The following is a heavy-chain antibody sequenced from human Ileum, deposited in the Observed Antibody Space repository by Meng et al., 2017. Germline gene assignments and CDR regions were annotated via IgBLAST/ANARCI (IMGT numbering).Heavy chain of an antibody. Sequence: GESLKISCAASGFTFSTYWMNWVRQAPGKGLEWVANIKQDGSGKYYVDSVKGRFTISRDNAKNSLYLQMNSLRVEDTALYYCAGWGEYCSGGSCYSKNYWGQGTLVTVSS. CDR3: AGWGEYCSGGSCYSKNY. CDR1: GFTFSTYW. V-gene: IGHV3-7*01. J-gene: IGHJ4*02. CDR2: IKQDGSGK. D-gene: IGHD2-15*01.